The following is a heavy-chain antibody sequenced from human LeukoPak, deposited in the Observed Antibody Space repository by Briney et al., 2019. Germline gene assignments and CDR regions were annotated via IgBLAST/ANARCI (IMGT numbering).Heavy chain of an antibody. CDR2: IYSGGST. Sequence: GGSLRLSCAASGFTFSSYAMSWVRQAPGKGLEWVSVIYSGGSTYYADSVKGRFTISRHNSKNTLYLQMNSLRAEDTAVYYCSRAPLGIGAFDVWGQGTMVTVSS. D-gene: IGHD3-16*01. CDR3: SRAPLGIGAFDV. V-gene: IGHV3-53*04. CDR1: GFTFSSYA. J-gene: IGHJ3*01.